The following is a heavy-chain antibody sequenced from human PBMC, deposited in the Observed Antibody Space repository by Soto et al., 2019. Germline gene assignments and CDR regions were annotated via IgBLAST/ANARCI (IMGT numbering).Heavy chain of an antibody. D-gene: IGHD3-10*01. V-gene: IGHV1-8*01. CDR2: MNPNSGNT. Sequence: QVQLVQSGAEVKKPGASVKVSCKASGYTFTSYDINWVRQATGQGLEWMGWMNPNSGNTAYAQKFKGRVTRTRNTPISTDYGELRSQRSEARGVYFCARDRPGGGGNWFDPWGQGTLVTVSS. CDR3: ARDRPGGGGNWFDP. J-gene: IGHJ5*02. CDR1: GYTFTSYD.